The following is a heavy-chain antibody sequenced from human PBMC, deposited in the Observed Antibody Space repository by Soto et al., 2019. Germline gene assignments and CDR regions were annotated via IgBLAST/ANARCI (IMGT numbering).Heavy chain of an antibody. CDR2: INSEGSST. J-gene: IGHJ4*02. CDR1: GFTFSSYW. V-gene: IGHV3-74*01. Sequence: EVQLVESGGGLVQPGGSLRLSCAASGFTFSSYWMHWVRQAPGKGLVWVSRINSEGSSTSYAYSVKGRFTISRDNAKNTLYLQMNSLRAEDTAVYYCVRTSLVVAAATREDYWGQGTLVTVSS. D-gene: IGHD2-15*01. CDR3: VRTSLVVAAATREDY.